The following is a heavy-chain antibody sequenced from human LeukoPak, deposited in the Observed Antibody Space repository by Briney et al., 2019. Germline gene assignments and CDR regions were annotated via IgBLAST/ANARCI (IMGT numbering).Heavy chain of an antibody. CDR1: GYTFTSYG. D-gene: IGHD6-19*01. CDR3: ARDRIAVAGSKGTVDY. J-gene: IGHJ4*02. V-gene: IGHV1-18*01. CDR2: ISAYNGNT. Sequence: ASVTVSCKASGYTFTSYGISWVRQAPGQGLEWMGWISAYNGNTNYAQKLQGRVTMTTDTSTSTAYMELRSLRSDDTAVYYCARDRIAVAGSKGTVDYWGQGTLVTVSS.